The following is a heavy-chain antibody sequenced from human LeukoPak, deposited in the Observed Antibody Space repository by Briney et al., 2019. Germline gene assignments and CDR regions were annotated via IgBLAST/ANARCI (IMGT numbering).Heavy chain of an antibody. Sequence: GGSLRLSCAASGFTFSSYAMHWVRQAPGKGLEWVAVISYDGSNKYYANSVKGRFTISRDNSKNTLYLQMNSLRAEDTAVYYCARADYGDYRAPFEYWGQGTLVTVSS. D-gene: IGHD4-17*01. J-gene: IGHJ4*02. CDR2: ISYDGSNK. CDR3: ARADYGDYRAPFEY. CDR1: GFTFSSYA. V-gene: IGHV3-30*04.